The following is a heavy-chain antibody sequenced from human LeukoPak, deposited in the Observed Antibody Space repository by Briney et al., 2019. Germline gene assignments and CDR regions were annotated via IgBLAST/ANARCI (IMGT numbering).Heavy chain of an antibody. CDR2: INPNSGGT. V-gene: IGHV1-2*02. J-gene: IGHJ5*02. Sequence: ASVKVSCKASGYTFTGYYMHWVRQAPGQGLEWMGWINPNSGGTNYAQKFQGRVTMTRDTSISTAYMELSRLRSDDTAVYYCAREVGGSNWFDPWGQGTLVTVSS. CDR1: GYTFTGYY. CDR3: AREVGGSNWFDP. D-gene: IGHD3-16*01.